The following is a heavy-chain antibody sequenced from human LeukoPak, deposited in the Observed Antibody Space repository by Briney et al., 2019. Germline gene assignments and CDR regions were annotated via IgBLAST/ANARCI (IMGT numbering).Heavy chain of an antibody. CDR2: LSKSGNT. Sequence: SETLSLTCTVSGGSISSCYWSWIRQPPGKGLEWIGYLSKSGNTNYSPPLKSRVTIFGDTSKNQFFLKLSSVTAADTAVYYCARARYVNSFYAFDIWGQGTLVTVSS. CDR3: ARARYVNSFYAFDI. V-gene: IGHV4-59*01. J-gene: IGHJ3*02. D-gene: IGHD3-9*01. CDR1: GGSISSCY.